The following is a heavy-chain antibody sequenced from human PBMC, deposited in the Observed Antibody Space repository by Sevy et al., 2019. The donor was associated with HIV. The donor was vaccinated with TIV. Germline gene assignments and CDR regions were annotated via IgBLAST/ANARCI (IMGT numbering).Heavy chain of an antibody. D-gene: IGHD6-19*01. J-gene: IGHJ3*02. CDR1: GYTLTELS. V-gene: IGHV1-24*01. Sequence: ASVKVSCKVSGYTLTELSMHWVRQAPGTGLEWMGGFDPEDGETIYAQKFQGRVTMTEDTSTDTAYMELSSLRSEDTAEYYWATDPSWRGSGWRYAFDIWGQGTMVTVSS. CDR3: ATDPSWRGSGWRYAFDI. CDR2: FDPEDGET.